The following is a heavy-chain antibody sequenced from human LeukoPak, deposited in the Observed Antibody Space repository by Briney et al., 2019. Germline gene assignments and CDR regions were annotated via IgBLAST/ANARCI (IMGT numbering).Heavy chain of an antibody. CDR1: GYTFTSHG. Sequence: ASVKVSCKAPGYTFTSHGISWVRQAPGQGLEWMGRINPNSGGTNYAQKFQGRVTMTRDTSISTAYMELSRLRSDDTAVYYCARAPRLRDNTYYDILTGYYDYWGQGTLVTVSS. CDR3: ARAPRLRDNTYYDILTGYYDY. D-gene: IGHD3-9*01. V-gene: IGHV1-2*06. CDR2: INPNSGGT. J-gene: IGHJ4*02.